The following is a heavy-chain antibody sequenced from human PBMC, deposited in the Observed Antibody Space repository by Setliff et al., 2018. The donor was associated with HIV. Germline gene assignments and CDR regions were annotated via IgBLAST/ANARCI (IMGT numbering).Heavy chain of an antibody. D-gene: IGHD1-20*01. Sequence: SETLSLTCTVSGGSISSSSYYWGWIRQPPGKGLEWIGNIYYSGSTYYNPSLKSRVTISVDTSKNQFSLKLSSVTAADTAVYYCATWGRNNWNYFSYWGQGTLVTVSS. CDR2: IYYSGST. CDR1: GGSISSSSYY. V-gene: IGHV4-39*07. J-gene: IGHJ4*02. CDR3: ATWGRNNWNYFSY.